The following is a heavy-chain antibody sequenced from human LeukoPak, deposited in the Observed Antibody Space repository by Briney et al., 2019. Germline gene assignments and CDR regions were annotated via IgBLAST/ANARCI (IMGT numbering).Heavy chain of an antibody. CDR3: ASPTPAYYYYYGMDV. CDR2: IYYSGST. CDR1: GGSISSSSYY. Sequence: PSETLSLACTVSGGSISSSSYYWGWIRQPPGKGLEWIGSIYYSGSTYYNPSLKSRATISVDTSKNQFSLKLSSVTAADTAVYYCASPTPAYYYYYGMDVWGQGTTVTVSS. V-gene: IGHV4-39*01. J-gene: IGHJ6*02.